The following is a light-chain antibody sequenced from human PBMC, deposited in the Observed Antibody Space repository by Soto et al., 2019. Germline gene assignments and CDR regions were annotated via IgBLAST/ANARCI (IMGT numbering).Light chain of an antibody. V-gene: IGLV1-51*02. Sequence: QSVLTQPPSVSAAPGQKVTISCSGSSSNIGNNYVSWYQQLPGTAPKLLIYENNKRPSGIPERFSGSKSGTSATLGITGLQTGDEADYYCGTWDSSLSAGGVFGGGTKLTVL. J-gene: IGLJ3*02. CDR1: SSNIGNNY. CDR2: ENN. CDR3: GTWDSSLSAGGV.